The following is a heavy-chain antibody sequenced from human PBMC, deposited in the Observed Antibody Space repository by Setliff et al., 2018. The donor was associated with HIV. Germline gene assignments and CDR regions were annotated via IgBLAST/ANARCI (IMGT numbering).Heavy chain of an antibody. CDR3: ARHSDILTGHFDY. D-gene: IGHD3-9*01. J-gene: IGHJ4*02. CDR2: ISAHNGNT. V-gene: IGHV1-18*01. Sequence: EASVKVSCKTSDYTFTKYAISWVRQAPGQGLEWMGWISAHNGNTNYAQRLKGRVTVTTDSSTNTVYLELRSLRSDDTAVYYCARHSDILTGHFDYWGQGTLVTVSS. CDR1: DYTFTKYA.